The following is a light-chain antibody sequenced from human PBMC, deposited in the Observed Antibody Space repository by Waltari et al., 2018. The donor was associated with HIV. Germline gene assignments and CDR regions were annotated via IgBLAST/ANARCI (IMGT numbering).Light chain of an antibody. CDR2: WAS. V-gene: IGKV4-1*01. Sequence: EXVMTQSPDXLAVSXXERAXIXXTXXQXXXYVSNNRNHLAWYQQKPGQPPXLIIYWASXXEXGVPXRIXXSXXGTDFTLTXSSLXSEDVAVXXXQQXFXXXXTFGQGTK. CDR3: QQXFXXXXT. J-gene: IGKJ1*01. CDR1: QXXXYVSNNRNH.